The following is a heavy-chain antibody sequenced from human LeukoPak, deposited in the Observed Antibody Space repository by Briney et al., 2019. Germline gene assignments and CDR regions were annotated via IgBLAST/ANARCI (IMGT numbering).Heavy chain of an antibody. Sequence: GGSLRLSCAASGFTFSSYGMHWVRQAPGKGLEWVAVISYDGSNKYYADSVKGRFTISRDNSKNTLYLQMNSLRAEDTAVYYCARDPPYDFWSGYYPPHFDYWGQGTLVTVSS. D-gene: IGHD3-3*01. CDR3: ARDPPYDFWSGYYPPHFDY. V-gene: IGHV3-30*03. CDR2: ISYDGSNK. CDR1: GFTFSSYG. J-gene: IGHJ4*02.